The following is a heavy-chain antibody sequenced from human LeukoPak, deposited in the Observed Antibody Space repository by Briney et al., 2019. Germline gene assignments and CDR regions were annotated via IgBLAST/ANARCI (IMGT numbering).Heavy chain of an antibody. V-gene: IGHV5-51*01. CDR2: IYPGDSDT. CDR3: ARTSISSGYYADY. D-gene: IGHD3-22*01. CDR1: GYSFTSYW. J-gene: IGHJ4*02. Sequence: GESLKISCKGSGYSFTSYWIGWVRQVPGKGLEWMGIIYPGDSDTRYSPSFQGQVTISADKSISTAYLQWSSLKASDTAMYYCARTSISSGYYADYWGQGTLVTVSS.